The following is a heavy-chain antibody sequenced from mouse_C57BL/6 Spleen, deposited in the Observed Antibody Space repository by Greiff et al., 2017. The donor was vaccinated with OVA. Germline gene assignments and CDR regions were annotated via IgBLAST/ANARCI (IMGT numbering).Heavy chain of an antibody. CDR3: AGWDRGFDY. V-gene: IGHV6-3*01. CDR2: IRLKSDNYAT. CDR1: GFTFSNYW. J-gene: IGHJ2*01. Sequence: EVKVEESGGGLVQPGGSMKLSCVASGFTFSNYWMNWVRQSPEKGLEWVAQIRLKSDNYATHYAESVKGRFTISRDDSKSSVYLQMNNLRAEDTGIYCCAGWDRGFDYWGQGTTLTVSS. D-gene: IGHD3-3*01.